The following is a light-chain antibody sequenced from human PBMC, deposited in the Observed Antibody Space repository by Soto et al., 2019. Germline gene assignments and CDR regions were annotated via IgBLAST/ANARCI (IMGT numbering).Light chain of an antibody. Sequence: IQLTQSPSSLSASVGDRVTITCRASQDINSHLVWFHQKPGEAPKLLIYDASTLQSGVPSRFSGSGSGTDFTLTISSLPPEDFATYYCQQLNTYPLTFGGGTKVEIK. CDR3: QQLNTYPLT. CDR1: QDINSH. J-gene: IGKJ4*01. V-gene: IGKV1-9*01. CDR2: DAS.